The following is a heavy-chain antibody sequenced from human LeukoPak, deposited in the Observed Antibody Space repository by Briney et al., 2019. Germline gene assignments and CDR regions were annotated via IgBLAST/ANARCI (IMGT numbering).Heavy chain of an antibody. CDR3: ARDQGPYYYDSSGSGFDP. J-gene: IGHJ5*02. Sequence: SETLSLTCTFSGTSISSSYWSWIRQPPGRGLEWIAYIYYSGSTNYNPSLKSRVTISVDTSKNQFSLKLSSVTAADTAVYYCARDQGPYYYDSSGSGFDPWGQGTLVTVSS. CDR1: GTSISSSY. CDR2: IYYSGST. V-gene: IGHV4-59*01. D-gene: IGHD3-22*01.